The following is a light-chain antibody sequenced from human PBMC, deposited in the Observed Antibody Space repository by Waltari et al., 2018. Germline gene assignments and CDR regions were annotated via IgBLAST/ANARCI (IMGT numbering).Light chain of an antibody. CDR2: EAS. CDR1: QSISGL. Sequence: DIQMTQSPSTLSASVGDRVTITCRASQSISGLLAWYRQEAGKAPKLLVYEASTLESGVPSRFSGSGSGTEFTLTISGVQPDDVATFYCQQYRTYPWTFGRGTKVEIK. J-gene: IGKJ1*01. CDR3: QQYRTYPWT. V-gene: IGKV1-5*03.